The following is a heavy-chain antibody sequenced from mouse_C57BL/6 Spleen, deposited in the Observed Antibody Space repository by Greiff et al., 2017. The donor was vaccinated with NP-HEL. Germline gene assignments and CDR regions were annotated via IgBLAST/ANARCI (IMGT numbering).Heavy chain of an antibody. CDR3: ARSYGSSPYYFDY. CDR1: GFTFSSYG. V-gene: IGHV5-6*01. Sequence: DVQLVESGGDLVKPGGSLKLSCAASGFTFSSYGMSWVRQTPDKRLEWVATISSGGSYTYYPDSVKGRFTISRDNAKNTLYLQMSSLKSEDTAMYYCARSYGSSPYYFDYWGQGTTLTVSS. CDR2: ISSGGSYT. J-gene: IGHJ2*01. D-gene: IGHD1-1*01.